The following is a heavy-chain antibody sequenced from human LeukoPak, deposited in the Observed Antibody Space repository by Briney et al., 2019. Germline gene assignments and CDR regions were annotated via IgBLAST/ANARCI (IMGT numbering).Heavy chain of an antibody. CDR3: ARGTVVYYYYGMDV. CDR2: SNAGNGNT. Sequence: ASVKVSCKASGYTFTSYAMHWVRQAPGQRLEWMGWSNAGNGNTKYSQKLQGRVTMTTDTSTSTAYMELRSLRSDDTAVYYCARGTVVYYYYGMDVWGQGTTVTVSS. D-gene: IGHD2-15*01. CDR1: GYTFTSYA. J-gene: IGHJ6*02. V-gene: IGHV1-3*01.